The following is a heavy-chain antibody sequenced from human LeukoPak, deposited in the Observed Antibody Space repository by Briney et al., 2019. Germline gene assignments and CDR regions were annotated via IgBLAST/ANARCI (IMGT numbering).Heavy chain of an antibody. D-gene: IGHD3-22*01. CDR3: ARESYYYDSSGYYSGGALNWFDP. J-gene: IGHJ5*02. CDR2: ISYDGSNK. V-gene: IGHV3-30-3*01. Sequence: GGSLRLSCAASGFTFSSYAMHWVRQAPGKGLKWVAVISYDGSNKYYADSVKGRFTISRDNSKNTLYLQMNSLRAEDTAVYYCARESYYYDSSGYYSGGALNWFDPWGQGTLVTVSS. CDR1: GFTFSSYA.